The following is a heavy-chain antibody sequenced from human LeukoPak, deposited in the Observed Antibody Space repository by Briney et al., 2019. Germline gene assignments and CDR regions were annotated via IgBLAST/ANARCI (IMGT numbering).Heavy chain of an antibody. Sequence: AGGSLRLSCAASGFTFSSYWMSWVRQAPGKGLEWVANIKQDGSEKYYVDSVKGRFTISRDNAKNSLYLQMNSLRAEDTAVYYCASGPSGAGYYYMDVWGKGTTVTISS. D-gene: IGHD1-26*01. CDR1: GFTFSSYW. J-gene: IGHJ6*03. CDR3: ASGPSGAGYYYMDV. CDR2: IKQDGSEK. V-gene: IGHV3-7*01.